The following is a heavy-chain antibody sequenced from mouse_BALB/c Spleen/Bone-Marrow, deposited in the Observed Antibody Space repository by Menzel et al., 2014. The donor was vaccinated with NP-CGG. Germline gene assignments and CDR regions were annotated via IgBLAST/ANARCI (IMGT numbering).Heavy chain of an antibody. CDR2: ISYSGST. CDR1: GYSLTSDYA. Sequence: EVKLVESGPGLVKPSQSLSLTCTVTGYSLTSDYAWNWIRQFPGNKLEWMGYISYSGSTSYNPSLKSRISITRDTSKNQFFLQLNSVTTEDTATYYCAREGDYYGSSFDYWGQGTTLTVSS. V-gene: IGHV3-2*02. CDR3: AREGDYYGSSFDY. D-gene: IGHD1-1*01. J-gene: IGHJ2*01.